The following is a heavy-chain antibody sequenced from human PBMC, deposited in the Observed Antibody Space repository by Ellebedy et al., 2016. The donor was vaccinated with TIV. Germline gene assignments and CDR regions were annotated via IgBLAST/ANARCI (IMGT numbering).Heavy chain of an antibody. V-gene: IGHV3-74*01. CDR3: ASETYCSGGSCYGMDV. J-gene: IGHJ6*02. CDR2: ITTDGSST. D-gene: IGHD2-15*01. Sequence: PGGSLRLSCAASGFTFSSYWMHWVRHAPGKGLVWVSRITTDGSSTTYADSVKGRFTISRDNAKNSPYLQMNSLRAEDTAVYYCASETYCSGGSCYGMDVWGQGTTVTVSS. CDR1: GFTFSSYW.